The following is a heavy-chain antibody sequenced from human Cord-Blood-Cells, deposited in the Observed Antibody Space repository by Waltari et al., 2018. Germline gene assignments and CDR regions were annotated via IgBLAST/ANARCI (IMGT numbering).Heavy chain of an antibody. CDR2: IYYSGRT. Sequence: QLQLQESGPGLVKPSETLSLTCTVSGGSIRSSSYYWGWIRPPPGKGLEWIGSIYYSGRTYYNPSLKSRVTISVDTSKNQFSLKLSSVTAADTAVYYCGYYDSSGYYYQGGAEYFQHWGQGTLVTVSS. J-gene: IGHJ1*01. CDR3: GYYDSSGYYYQGGAEYFQH. V-gene: IGHV4-39*07. CDR1: GGSIRSSSYY. D-gene: IGHD3-22*01.